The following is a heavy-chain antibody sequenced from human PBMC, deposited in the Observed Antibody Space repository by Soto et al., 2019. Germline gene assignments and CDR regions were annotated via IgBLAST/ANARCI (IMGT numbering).Heavy chain of an antibody. CDR1: GFNFSSYS. V-gene: IGHV3-30*03. CDR2: ISYDGSNK. Sequence: PGVSLRLSCAASGFNFSSYSMSWVRQAPGKGLEWVAVISYDGSNKYYADSVKGRFTISRDNSKNTLYLQMNSLRAEDTAVYYCAREASVVVTAIPSYYYYYYGMDVRGQGTTVTVSS. D-gene: IGHD2-21*02. CDR3: AREASVVVTAIPSYYYYYYGMDV. J-gene: IGHJ6*02.